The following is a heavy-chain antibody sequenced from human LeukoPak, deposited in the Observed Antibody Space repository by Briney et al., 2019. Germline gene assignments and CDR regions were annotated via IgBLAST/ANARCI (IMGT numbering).Heavy chain of an antibody. Sequence: GGSLRLSCAASGFTFSSYSMNWVRQAPGKGLEWVSYISSSSSTIYYADSVKGRFTISRDNAKNSLYLQMNSLRAEDTAMYYCAKGSKGTYDYWGQGTLVTVSS. V-gene: IGHV3-48*01. CDR3: AKGSKGTYDY. CDR2: ISSSSSTI. J-gene: IGHJ4*02. CDR1: GFTFSSYS.